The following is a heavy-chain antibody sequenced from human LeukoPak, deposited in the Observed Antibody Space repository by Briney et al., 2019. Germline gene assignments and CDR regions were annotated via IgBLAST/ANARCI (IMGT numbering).Heavy chain of an antibody. CDR1: GFTFSSSA. V-gene: IGHV3-23*01. J-gene: IGHJ4*02. CDR3: TKGGSYAPLDY. CDR2: ISAGGGDT. Sequence: GGSLRLSCAASGFTFSSSAMTWVRQAPGKGLDWFSAISAGGGDTVYADSVKGRLTISRDNSKNTLYLQMNSLRAEDTAIYYCTKGGSYAPLDYWGQGTLVTVSS. D-gene: IGHD1-26*01.